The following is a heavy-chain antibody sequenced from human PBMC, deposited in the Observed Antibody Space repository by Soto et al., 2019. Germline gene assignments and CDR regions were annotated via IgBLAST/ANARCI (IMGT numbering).Heavy chain of an antibody. CDR2: MNANNGNT. V-gene: IGHV1-8*01. J-gene: IGHJ5*02. CDR3: ARAEGRSLDRVS. Sequence: QVQLVQSGAEVKKPGASVTVSCKASGHTFTSYDIHWVRQATGQGLEWMGWMNANNGNTGYAQKFQGRVTMTSDTSISTAYMEVSALRYEAPAVYYCARAEGRSLDRVSWGQGTLVTVSS. CDR1: GHTFTSYD. D-gene: IGHD3-3*01.